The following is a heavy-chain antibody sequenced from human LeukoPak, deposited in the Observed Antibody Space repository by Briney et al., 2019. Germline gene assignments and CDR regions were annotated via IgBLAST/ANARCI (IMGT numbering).Heavy chain of an antibody. D-gene: IGHD1-26*01. CDR3: AKDRGELLGFDY. J-gene: IGHJ4*02. CDR1: GFTFSSYR. CDR2: ISSSSSYI. Sequence: PGGSLRLSCAASGFTFSSYRMNWVRQAPGKGLEWVSSISSSSSYIYYADSVKGRFTISRDNAKNSLYLQMNSLRAEDTAVYYCAKDRGELLGFDYWGQGTLVTVSS. V-gene: IGHV3-21*04.